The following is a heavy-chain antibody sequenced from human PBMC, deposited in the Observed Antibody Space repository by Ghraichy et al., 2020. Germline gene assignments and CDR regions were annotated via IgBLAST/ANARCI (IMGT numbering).Heavy chain of an antibody. J-gene: IGHJ4*02. V-gene: IGHV4-39*01. CDR3: ASQAGATHFDS. CDR1: GGSISSSSYF. CDR2: IYYSEST. D-gene: IGHD1-26*01. Sequence: SETLSLTCSVSGGSISSSSYFWGWIRQPPGKGLDWIGNIYYSESTYYNPSLKSRVTISIDTSKNQFSLNLSSVTAADAAVYYFASQAGATHFDSWGQGILVTVSS.